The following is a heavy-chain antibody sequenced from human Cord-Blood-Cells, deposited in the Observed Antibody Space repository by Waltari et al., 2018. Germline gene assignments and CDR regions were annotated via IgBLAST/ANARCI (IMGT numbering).Heavy chain of an antibody. J-gene: IGHJ4*02. CDR1: GGSFRGSY. V-gene: IGHV4-34*01. CDR3: ASSVGPGPIDY. Sequence: QVQLQQWGAGLLKPSETLSLTCAVYGGSFRGSYWSWIRQPPGKGLEWIGEINHSGSTNYNPSLKSRVTISVDTSKNQFSLKLSSVTAADTAVYYCASSVGPGPIDYWGQGTLVTVSS. D-gene: IGHD3-10*01. CDR2: INHSGST.